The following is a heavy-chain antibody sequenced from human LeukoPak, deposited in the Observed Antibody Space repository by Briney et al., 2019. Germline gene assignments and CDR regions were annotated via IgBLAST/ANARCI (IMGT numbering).Heavy chain of an antibody. V-gene: IGHV3-7*01. Sequence: GGSLRLSCTASGFTFSASWMTWVRQLPGKGLEWSANINPDGSATGYVDSVKGRFTVSRNNAKDSLYLQMDGLRAGDTAVYYCARDPLNGALDIWGQGTLVTVSS. J-gene: IGHJ3*02. CDR1: GFTFSASW. CDR2: INPDGSAT. CDR3: ARDPLNGALDI.